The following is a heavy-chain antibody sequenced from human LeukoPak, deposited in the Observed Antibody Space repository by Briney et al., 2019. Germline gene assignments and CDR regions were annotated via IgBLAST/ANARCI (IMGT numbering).Heavy chain of an antibody. CDR3: AKRGFLGYCSSTSCLNWFDP. D-gene: IGHD2-2*01. CDR1: GFTFSSYG. V-gene: IGHV3-30*02. CDR2: IRFDGSDK. J-gene: IGHJ5*02. Sequence: GGSLRLSCAASGFTFSSYGMHWVRQAPGKGLEWVAFIRFDGSDKYYADSVKGRFTISRDNSKNTLYLQMNSLRAEDTAVYYCAKRGFLGYCSSTSCLNWFDPWGQRTLVTVSS.